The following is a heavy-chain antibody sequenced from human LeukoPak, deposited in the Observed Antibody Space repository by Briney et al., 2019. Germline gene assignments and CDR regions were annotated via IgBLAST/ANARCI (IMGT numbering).Heavy chain of an antibody. CDR1: GGSISSYY. V-gene: IGHV4-59*01. CDR2: IYYSGST. J-gene: IGHJ4*02. Sequence: SSETLSLTCTVSGGSISSYYWSWIRQPPGKGLEWIGYIYYSGSTNYNPSLKSRVTISVDTSKNQFSLKLSSVTAADTTVYYCAAEGEYYDSSGYYLLGVFDYWGQGTLVTVSS. D-gene: IGHD3-22*01. CDR3: AAEGEYYDSSGYYLLGVFDY.